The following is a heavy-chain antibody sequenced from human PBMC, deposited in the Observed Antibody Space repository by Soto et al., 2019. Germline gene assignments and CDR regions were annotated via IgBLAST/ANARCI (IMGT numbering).Heavy chain of an antibody. CDR1: GFTFSTYW. CDR3: ARDRSNWNYRDRTPLFDI. V-gene: IGHV3-74*01. Sequence: GGSLRLSCAASGFTFSTYWMHWVRQAPGKGLVWVSRINSDVSSSTYADSVKGRFTISRDNAKNTLYLQMNSLRAEDTAVYYCARDRSNWNYRDRTPLFDIWGQGTMVTVPS. CDR2: INSDVSSS. J-gene: IGHJ3*02. D-gene: IGHD1-7*01.